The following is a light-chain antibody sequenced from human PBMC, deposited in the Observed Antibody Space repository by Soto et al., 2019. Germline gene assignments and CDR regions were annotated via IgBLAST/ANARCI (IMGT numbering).Light chain of an antibody. CDR3: QQYGDRPRT. CDR1: QSISDN. Sequence: EIVMTHSPATLSVSPCERATLSSRASQSISDNLAWYQQKPGQAPRLLIYGASTRATGIPARFSGSVSGTEFTLTISSLESEDFAVYFCQQYGDRPRTFGQGTKVDIK. J-gene: IGKJ1*01. V-gene: IGKV3-15*01. CDR2: GAS.